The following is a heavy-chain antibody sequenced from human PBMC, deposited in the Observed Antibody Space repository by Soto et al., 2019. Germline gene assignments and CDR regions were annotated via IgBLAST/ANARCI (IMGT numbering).Heavy chain of an antibody. D-gene: IGHD2-15*01. CDR2: VSGGSDSI. Sequence: GGSLRLSCAASGFTFSDYSMNWVRQAPGEGLEWVSYVSGGSDSIHYADSVKGRFTISRDNAKNSLYLQMNSLRAEDTAVYYCARDLHPGNCGGVSCYSYTYWGQGTPVTVSS. J-gene: IGHJ4*02. CDR1: GFTFSDYS. V-gene: IGHV3-48*01. CDR3: ARDLHPGNCGGVSCYSYTY.